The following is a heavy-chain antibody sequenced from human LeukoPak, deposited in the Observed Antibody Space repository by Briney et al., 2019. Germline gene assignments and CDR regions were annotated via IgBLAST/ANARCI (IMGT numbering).Heavy chain of an antibody. CDR1: VYTYASYG. CDR2: ISVYNGYK. V-gene: IGHV1-18*01. D-gene: IGHD4-17*01. Sequence: ALVKVSGKASVYTYASYGLSWVRQAPGQGLEWMGYISVYNGYKNYAQKFQGRVTMTTDTSTSTAYMELRSLRSDDTALYYCARVIPLDYDDRSPGGDYFYYMDVWGKGTMVTVSS. J-gene: IGHJ6*03. CDR3: ARVIPLDYDDRSPGGDYFYYMDV.